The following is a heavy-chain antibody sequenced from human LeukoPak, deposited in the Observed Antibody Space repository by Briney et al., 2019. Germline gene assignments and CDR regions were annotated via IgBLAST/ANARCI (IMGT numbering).Heavy chain of an antibody. CDR3: AREAGEAFDI. J-gene: IGHJ3*02. D-gene: IGHD3-10*01. CDR1: GFTVSSNY. Sequence: KTGGSLRLSCAASGFTVSSNYMSWVRQAPGKGLEWVSCVSSSSTSIYYADSVKGRFTISRDNAKNSVYLQMNSLRAEDTAVYYCAREAGEAFDIWGQGTMVTVSS. CDR2: VSSSSTSI. V-gene: IGHV3-21*01.